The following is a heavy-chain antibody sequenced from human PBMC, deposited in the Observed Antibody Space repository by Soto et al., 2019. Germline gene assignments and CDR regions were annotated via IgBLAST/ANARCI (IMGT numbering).Heavy chain of an antibody. Sequence: QVQLVESGGGVVQPGRSLRLYCAASGFTFSSYGMHWVRQAPGKGLEWVAVISYDGSNKYYADSVKGRFTISRDNSKNTLYLQMNSLRAEDTAVYYCAKDPDTALPKVGFGMDVWGQGTTVTVSS. CDR1: GFTFSSYG. J-gene: IGHJ6*02. CDR3: AKDPDTALPKVGFGMDV. V-gene: IGHV3-30*18. D-gene: IGHD5-18*01. CDR2: ISYDGSNK.